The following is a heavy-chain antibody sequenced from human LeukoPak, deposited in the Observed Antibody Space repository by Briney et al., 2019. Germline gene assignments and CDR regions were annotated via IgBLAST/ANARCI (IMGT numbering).Heavy chain of an antibody. V-gene: IGHV6-1*01. CDR2: TYYRSTWYI. CDR1: GDSVSRNSAA. Sequence: RSQTLSLTCAISGDSVSRNSAAWNWIRQSPSRGLEWLGWTYYRSTWYIDYAVSVKSRITINPDTSKNQFSLHLTSVTPEDTAVYYCARDGGLGLDTLDIWGQGTMVTVSS. CDR3: ARDGGLGLDTLDI. D-gene: IGHD3/OR15-3a*01. J-gene: IGHJ3*02.